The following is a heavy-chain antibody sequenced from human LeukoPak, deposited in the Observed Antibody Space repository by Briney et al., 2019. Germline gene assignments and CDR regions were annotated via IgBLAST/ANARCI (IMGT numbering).Heavy chain of an antibody. CDR2: ISGSGGST. V-gene: IGHV3-23*01. D-gene: IGHD5-24*01. CDR3: ARDGYNSLFDY. Sequence: GGSLRLSCAASGFTFSSYWMSWVRQAPGKGLEWVSAISGSGGSTYYADSVKGRFTISRDNSKNTLYLQMNSLRAEDTAVYYCARDGYNSLFDYWGQGTLVTVSS. CDR1: GFTFSSYW. J-gene: IGHJ4*02.